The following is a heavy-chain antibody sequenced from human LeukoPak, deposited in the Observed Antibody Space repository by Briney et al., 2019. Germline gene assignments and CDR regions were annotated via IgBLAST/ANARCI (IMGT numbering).Heavy chain of an antibody. CDR3: ARRRTGGTTGAFDI. V-gene: IGHV4-38-2*02. CDR1: GDSLSSGDF. CDR2: IYHSGNT. J-gene: IGHJ3*02. D-gene: IGHD1/OR15-1a*01. Sequence: ETLSVTCTVSGDSLSSGDFWGWIRQPPGKGLEWIGTIYHSGNTYYNPSLKSRVTISLDTSKNQFSLKLSSVTAADTAVYYCARRRTGGTTGAFDIWGQGTMVTVSS.